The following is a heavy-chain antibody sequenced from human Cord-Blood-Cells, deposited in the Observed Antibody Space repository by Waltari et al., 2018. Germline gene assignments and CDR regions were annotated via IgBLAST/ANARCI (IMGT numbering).Heavy chain of an antibody. CDR1: GGSISSYY. CDR2: IYYSGST. D-gene: IGHD3-22*01. J-gene: IGHJ4*02. Sequence: QVQLQESGPGLVKPSETLSLTCTVSGGSISSYYWSWIRQPPGKGLGWIGYIYYSGSTNYNPSLKSRVTISVDTSKNQFSLKLSSVTAADTAVYYCARGYYDSSGYLLDYWGQGTLVTVSS. CDR3: ARGYYDSSGYLLDY. V-gene: IGHV4-59*01.